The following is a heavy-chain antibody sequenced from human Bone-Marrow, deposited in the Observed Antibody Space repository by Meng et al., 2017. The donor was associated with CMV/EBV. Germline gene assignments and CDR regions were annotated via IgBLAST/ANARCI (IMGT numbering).Heavy chain of an antibody. Sequence: IAGDSISSNSAAWNWIRQSPSRGLEWLGRTYYRSKWYNDYAVSVKSRITINPDTSKKQFSLQLNSVTPADTAVYYCARGYTSDPYLDYWGQGTLVTVSS. CDR2: TYYRSKWYN. V-gene: IGHV6-1*01. D-gene: IGHD2-2*02. J-gene: IGHJ4*02. CDR1: GDSISSNSAA. CDR3: ARGYTSDPYLDY.